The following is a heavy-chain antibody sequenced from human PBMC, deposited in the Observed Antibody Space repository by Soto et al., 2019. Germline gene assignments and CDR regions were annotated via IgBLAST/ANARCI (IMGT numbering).Heavy chain of an antibody. CDR1: GFTFSSYG. Sequence: GGSLRLSCAASGFTFSSYGMHWVRQAPGKGLEWVAVIWYDGSNKYYADSVKGRFTISRDNSKNTLYLQMNSLRAEDTAVYYCARDLTQVQAIDYWGQGTLVTVSA. J-gene: IGHJ4*02. V-gene: IGHV3-33*01. CDR2: IWYDGSNK. CDR3: ARDLTQVQAIDY. D-gene: IGHD1-1*01.